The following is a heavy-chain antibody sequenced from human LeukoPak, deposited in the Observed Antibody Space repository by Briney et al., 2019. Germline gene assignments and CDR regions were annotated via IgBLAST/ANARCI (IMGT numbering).Heavy chain of an antibody. CDR2: IWYNGSIK. CDR3: ARDGRPLDY. CDR1: GFSFSSYG. Sequence: GRSLRLSCTASGFSFSSYGMHWVRQAPGRGLEWVAVIWYNGSIKYNADSVKGRFTISRDNAKNSLYLQMNNLRVEDTAVYYCARDGRPLDYWGQGTLVTVSS. J-gene: IGHJ4*02. V-gene: IGHV3-33*01.